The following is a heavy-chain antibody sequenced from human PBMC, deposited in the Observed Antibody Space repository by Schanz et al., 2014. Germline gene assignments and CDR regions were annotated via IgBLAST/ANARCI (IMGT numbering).Heavy chain of an antibody. CDR2: ISSSSSTR. CDR1: GFTFSGYS. Sequence: EVQLVESGGGLVQPGGSLRLSCAASGFTFSGYSMHWVRQAPGKGLEWESYISSSSSTRYYAGSVKGRFTITRDNDKNTLFLKTNSTRADDTAVYDCAGGWFGEVSYFDYWGQGTLVTVSS. V-gene: IGHV3-48*01. CDR3: AGGWFGEVSYFDY. J-gene: IGHJ4*02. D-gene: IGHD3-10*01.